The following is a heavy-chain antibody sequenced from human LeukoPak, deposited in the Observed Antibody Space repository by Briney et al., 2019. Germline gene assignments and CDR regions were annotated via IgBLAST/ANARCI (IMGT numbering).Heavy chain of an antibody. D-gene: IGHD2-21*01. Sequence: GALRLSCVDSGFTFSNYWMNWVRQAPGEGRVWVSRIKDDGGARYAVHVTGRFTISRDNAKNRLYRQSNSLRAEDTAVYYCARGLWGDRDSYFDYWGQGSLLSVSS. J-gene: IGHJ4*02. CDR1: GFTFSNYW. V-gene: IGHV3-74*01. CDR3: ARGLWGDRDSYFDY. CDR2: IKDDGGA.